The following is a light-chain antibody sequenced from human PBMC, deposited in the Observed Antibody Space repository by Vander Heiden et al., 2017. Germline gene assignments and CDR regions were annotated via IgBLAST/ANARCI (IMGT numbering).Light chain of an antibody. CDR2: AAS. CDR3: QQYYSYSLT. V-gene: IGKV1-8*01. J-gene: IGKJ4*01. Sequence: AIRITQSPSSFSASTGDRVTITCRASQGISSYLAWYQQKPGKAPKRLIYAASTLQSGVPSRFSGSGSGTDFTLTISCLQSEDFATYYCQQYYSYSLTFGGGTKVEIK. CDR1: QGISSY.